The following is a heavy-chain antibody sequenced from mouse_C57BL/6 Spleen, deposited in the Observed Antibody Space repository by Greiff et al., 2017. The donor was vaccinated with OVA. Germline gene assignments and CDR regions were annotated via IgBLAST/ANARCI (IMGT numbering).Heavy chain of an antibody. CDR3: ARHDYYDYDGGYAY. Sequence: VQLQESGPGLVAPSQSLSITCTVSGYSLTSYGVHWVRQPPGKGLEWLVVIWSDGSTTYNSALNSRLSISKDNSKSQVYLKMNSLQTDDTAMYYGARHDYYDYDGGYAYWGKGTMVTVAA. D-gene: IGHD2-4*01. J-gene: IGHJ3*01. CDR1: GYSLTSYG. CDR2: IWSDGST. V-gene: IGHV2-6-1*01.